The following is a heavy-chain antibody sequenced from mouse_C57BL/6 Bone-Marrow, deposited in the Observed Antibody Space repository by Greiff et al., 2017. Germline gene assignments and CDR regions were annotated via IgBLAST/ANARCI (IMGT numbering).Heavy chain of an antibody. J-gene: IGHJ1*03. D-gene: IGHD4-1*01. V-gene: IGHV7-1*01. CDR1: GFTFSDFY. CDR2: SRNKANDYTT. CDR3: ARELGDWYFDV. Sequence: EVKLVESGGGLVQSGRSLRLSCATSGFTFSDFYMEWVRQAPGKGLEWIAASRNKANDYTTEYSASVKGRFIVSRDTSQSILYLQMNALRAEDTAIYYCARELGDWYFDVWGTGTTVTVSS.